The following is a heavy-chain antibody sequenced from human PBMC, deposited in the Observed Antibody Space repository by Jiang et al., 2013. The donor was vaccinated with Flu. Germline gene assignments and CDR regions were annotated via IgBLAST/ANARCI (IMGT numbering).Heavy chain of an antibody. J-gene: IGHJ6*02. V-gene: IGHV4-39*07. CDR3: AHGTGYFEGYDYGMDV. CDR1: GGSISSGGYY. Sequence: GSGLVKPSETLSLICTVSGGSISSGGYYWGWIRQPPGKGLEWIGTFYYSGSTYYNPSLRSRVTMSVDTSKNQISLNVSSVTAADTAVYYCAHGTGYFEGYDYGMDVWGQGTTVTVSS. D-gene: IGHD3-9*01. CDR2: FYYSGST.